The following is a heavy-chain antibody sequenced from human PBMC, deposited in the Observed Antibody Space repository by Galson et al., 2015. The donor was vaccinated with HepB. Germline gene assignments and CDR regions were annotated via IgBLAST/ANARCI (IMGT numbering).Heavy chain of an antibody. V-gene: IGHV1-18*04. CDR1: GYTFTDYY. CDR3: ARLTTDVHDDHVNLDH. D-gene: IGHD1-1*01. CDR2: ISAYNGKN. Sequence: SVKVSCKASGYTFTDYYLHWGRQVPGQGLEWMGWISAYNGKNKYVKKLEGRVTMTTDTSMSTAYMELRSLTSDDTAVFYCARLTTDVHDDHVNLDHWDQGTLVTVSS. J-gene: IGHJ4*02.